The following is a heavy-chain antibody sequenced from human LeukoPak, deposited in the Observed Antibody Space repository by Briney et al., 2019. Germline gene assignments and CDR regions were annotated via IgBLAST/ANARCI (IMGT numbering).Heavy chain of an antibody. Sequence: SVKVSCKASGGTFSSYAISWVRQAPGQGLEWMGGIIPIFGTANYAQKFQGRVTITADESTSTAYMELSSLRSEDTAVYYCARDSGYSGYDYYYYYGMDVWGQGTTVTVS. CDR1: GGTFSSYA. D-gene: IGHD5-12*01. V-gene: IGHV1-69*13. J-gene: IGHJ6*02. CDR2: IIPIFGTA. CDR3: ARDSGYSGYDYYYYYGMDV.